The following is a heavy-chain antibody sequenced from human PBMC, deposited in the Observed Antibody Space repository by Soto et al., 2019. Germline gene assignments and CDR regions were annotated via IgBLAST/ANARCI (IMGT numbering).Heavy chain of an antibody. D-gene: IGHD5-12*01. Sequence: PGGSLRLSCTASGCTFRCYAMSWLRQAPGKGLEWVSAISGSGGSTYYADSVKGRFTISRDNSKNTLYLQMNSLRAEDTAVYYCAKVLRGYSVPYWGQGTLVTVSS. J-gene: IGHJ4*02. CDR3: AKVLRGYSVPY. CDR2: ISGSGGST. V-gene: IGHV3-23*01. CDR1: GCTFRCYA.